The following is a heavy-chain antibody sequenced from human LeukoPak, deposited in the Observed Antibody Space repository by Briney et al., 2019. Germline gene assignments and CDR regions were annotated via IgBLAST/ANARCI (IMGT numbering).Heavy chain of an antibody. V-gene: IGHV3-7*01. CDR3: VRFGSGWSLLF. D-gene: IGHD6-19*01. CDR1: GFTFSSYS. CDR2: IKQDGSEK. J-gene: IGHJ4*02. Sequence: PGGSLRLSCAASGFTFSSYSMNWVRQAPGKGLEWVANIKQDGSEKYYVDSVKGRFTISRDNAKNSLYLQMNSLRAEDTAVYYCVRFGSGWSLLFWGQGTLVTVSS.